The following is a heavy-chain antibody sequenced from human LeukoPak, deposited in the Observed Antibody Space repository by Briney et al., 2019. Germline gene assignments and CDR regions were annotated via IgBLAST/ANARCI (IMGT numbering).Heavy chain of an antibody. CDR1: GGTFSSYA. CDR2: IIPIFGTA. CDR3: ARGSLGYCSRTSCYYYYYYMDV. J-gene: IGHJ6*03. Sequence: SVKVSCKASGGTFSSYAISWVRQAPGQGLEWMGGIIPIFGTANYAQKFQGRVTITADESTSTAYMELSSLRSEDTAVYYCARGSLGYCSRTSCYYYYYYMDVWGKGTTVTVSS. V-gene: IGHV1-69*13. D-gene: IGHD2-2*01.